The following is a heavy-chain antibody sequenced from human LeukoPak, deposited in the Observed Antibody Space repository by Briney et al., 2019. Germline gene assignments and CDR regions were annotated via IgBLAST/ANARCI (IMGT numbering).Heavy chain of an antibody. CDR3: ARDDLRFLECSS. CDR1: GYTFTGYY. V-gene: IGHV1-2*02. CDR2: INPNSGGT. J-gene: IGHJ5*02. D-gene: IGHD3-3*01. Sequence: ASVKVSCKASGYTFTGYYMHWVRQAPGQGLKWMGWINPNSGGTNYAQKFQGRVTMTRDTSISTAYMELSRLRSDDTAVYYCARDDLRFLECSSWGQGTLVTVSS.